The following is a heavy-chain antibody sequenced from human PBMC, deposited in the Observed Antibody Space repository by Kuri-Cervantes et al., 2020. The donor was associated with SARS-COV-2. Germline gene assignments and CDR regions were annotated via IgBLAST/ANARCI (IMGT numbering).Heavy chain of an antibody. CDR2: IDGDGTSI. Sequence: GGSLRPSFEASGFPFSAYWMHWAPNAPGKGLVWVSHIDGDGTSIGYADSVKGRFTISRDNAKGTLYLKMNSQRAEDTAMYYCARGDGMDVWGQGTTVTVSS. V-gene: IGHV3-74*01. CDR1: GFPFSAYW. CDR3: ARGDGMDV. J-gene: IGHJ6*02.